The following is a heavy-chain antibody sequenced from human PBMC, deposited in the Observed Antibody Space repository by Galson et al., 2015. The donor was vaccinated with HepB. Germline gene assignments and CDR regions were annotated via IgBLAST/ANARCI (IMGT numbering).Heavy chain of an antibody. CDR2: FDPEDGET. V-gene: IGHV1-24*01. CDR3: AADRGYDILTGYYHNWFDP. Sequence: SVKVSCKVSGYTLTELSMHWVRQAPGKGLEWMGGFDPEDGETIYAQKFQGRVTMTEDTSTDTAYMELSSLRSEDTAVYYCAADRGYDILTGYYHNWFDPWGQGTLVTVSS. CDR1: GYTLTELS. J-gene: IGHJ5*02. D-gene: IGHD3-9*01.